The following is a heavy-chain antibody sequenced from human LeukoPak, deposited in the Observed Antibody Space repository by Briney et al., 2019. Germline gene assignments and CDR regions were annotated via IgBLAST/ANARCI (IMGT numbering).Heavy chain of an antibody. CDR2: ISSSSSTI. CDR1: GFTFSNYA. Sequence: GGSLRLSCAASGFTFSNYAMHWVRQAPGKGLEWVSYISSSSSTIYYADSVKGRFTISRDNAKNSLYLQMNSLRAEDTAVYYCARDTLYTAIGYWGQGTLVTVSS. J-gene: IGHJ4*02. V-gene: IGHV3-48*04. CDR3: ARDTLYTAIGY. D-gene: IGHD5-18*01.